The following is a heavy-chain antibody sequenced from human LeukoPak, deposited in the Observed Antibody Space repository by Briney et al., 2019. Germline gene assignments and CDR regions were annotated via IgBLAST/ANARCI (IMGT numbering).Heavy chain of an antibody. V-gene: IGHV1-69*13. CDR3: ARDRSVYYYGSGSYYNVYFQH. CDR1: GGTFSSYA. J-gene: IGHJ1*01. D-gene: IGHD3-10*01. CDR2: MIPIFGTA. Sequence: GASVKVSCKAPGGTFSSYAISWVRQAPGQGLEWMGGMIPIFGTANYAQKFQGRVTITADESTSTAYMELSSLRSEDTAVYYCARDRSVYYYGSGSYYNVYFQHWGQGTLVTVSS.